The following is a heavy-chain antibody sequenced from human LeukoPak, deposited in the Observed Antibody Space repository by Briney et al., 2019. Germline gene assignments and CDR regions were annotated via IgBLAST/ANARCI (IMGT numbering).Heavy chain of an antibody. D-gene: IGHD2-15*01. CDR1: GFIFSTNA. CDR2: ISGSGYTI. CDR3: AKDLRVVGESSAGPLDH. Sequence: AGGSLRLSCAASGFIFSTNAISWVRQAPGRGLECVASISGSGYTIYYADSVKGRLTISRDNSKNTLYLQVNSLRAEDTAIYYCAKDLRVVGESSAGPLDHWGQGTLVTVSS. J-gene: IGHJ4*02. V-gene: IGHV3-23*01.